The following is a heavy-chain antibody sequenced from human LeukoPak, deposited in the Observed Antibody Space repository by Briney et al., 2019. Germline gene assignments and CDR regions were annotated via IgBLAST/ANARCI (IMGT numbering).Heavy chain of an antibody. J-gene: IGHJ4*02. V-gene: IGHV1-18*01. CDR2: ISPYNGNT. D-gene: IGHD6-19*01. Sequence: ASVKVSCKASGYTFTSYGISWVRQAPGQGLEWMGWISPYNGNTNYAQKFQGRVTITADKSTSTAYMELSSLRSEDTAVYYCAIATRYSSGWFDYWGQGTLVTVSS. CDR3: AIATRYSSGWFDY. CDR1: GYTFTSYG.